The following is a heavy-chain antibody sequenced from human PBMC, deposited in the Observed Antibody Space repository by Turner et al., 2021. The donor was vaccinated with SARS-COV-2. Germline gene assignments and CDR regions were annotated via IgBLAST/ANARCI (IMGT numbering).Heavy chain of an antibody. J-gene: IGHJ4*02. CDR3: ASYYYDSSGYHYAFDY. CDR1: GGSIRSYY. CDR2: IYCSGST. D-gene: IGHD3-22*01. Sequence: QVQLQESGPGLVKPSETLSLTCTVSGGSIRSYYWSWIRQPPGKGLEWIGYIYCSGSTNYNPSLKSRVTISVDTSKNQFSLKLSSVTAADTAVYYCASYYYDSSGYHYAFDYWGQGTPVTVSS. V-gene: IGHV4-59*01.